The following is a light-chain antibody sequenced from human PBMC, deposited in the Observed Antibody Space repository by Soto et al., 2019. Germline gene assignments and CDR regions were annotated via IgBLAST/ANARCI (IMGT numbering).Light chain of an antibody. CDR3: QQYHTLPLT. CDR2: EVS. CDR1: QDINIY. V-gene: IGKV1-33*01. Sequence: DIQMTQSPSSLSASVGDRVTLTCQASQDINIYLNWYLQKPGKAPQLLIYEVSTLETGVPSRFSGWGSGTDFSLTINSLQPEDFATYYCQQYHTLPLTFGGGTRVEV. J-gene: IGKJ4*01.